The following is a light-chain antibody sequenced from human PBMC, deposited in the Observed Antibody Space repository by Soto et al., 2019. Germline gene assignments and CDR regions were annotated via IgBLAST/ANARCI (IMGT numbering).Light chain of an antibody. V-gene: IGLV2-11*01. J-gene: IGLJ2*01. CDR3: CSYAGSSTYVL. CDR1: SSDVRGFNY. CDR2: DVS. Sequence: QSALTQPRSASGSPGQSVAISCTGSSSDVRGFNYVSWYQQHPGKAPKLMIYDVSKRPSGVPDRFSGSKSGNTASLTISGLQAEDEADYYCCSYAGSSTYVLFGGGTKLTVL.